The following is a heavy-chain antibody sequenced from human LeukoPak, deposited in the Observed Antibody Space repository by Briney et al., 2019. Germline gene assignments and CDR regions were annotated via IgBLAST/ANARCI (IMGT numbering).Heavy chain of an antibody. CDR1: GYTFTSYY. CDR2: INPSGGSP. D-gene: IGHD1-7*01. V-gene: IGHV1-46*01. CDR3: ARVELAEAFDI. J-gene: IGHJ3*02. Sequence: ASVKVSCKASGYTFTSYYMHWVRQAPGQGLEWMGIINPSGGSPSYAQKFQGRVTMTRDTSTSTVYMELSSLRSEDTAVYYCARVELAEAFDIWGQGTMVTVSS.